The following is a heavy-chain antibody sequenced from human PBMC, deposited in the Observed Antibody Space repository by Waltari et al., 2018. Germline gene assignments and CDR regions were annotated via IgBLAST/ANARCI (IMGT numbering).Heavy chain of an antibody. CDR1: GGSISSYY. J-gene: IGHJ3*02. Sequence: QVQLQESGPGLVKPSETLSLTCTVSGGSISSYYWSWIRQPPGKGLEWIGYIYYSGSTNYNPSLKSRVTISVDTSKNQFSLKLSSVTAADTAVYYCAILTGGYDSAFDIWGQGTMVTVSS. V-gene: IGHV4-59*01. CDR2: IYYSGST. CDR3: AILTGGYDSAFDI. D-gene: IGHD5-12*01.